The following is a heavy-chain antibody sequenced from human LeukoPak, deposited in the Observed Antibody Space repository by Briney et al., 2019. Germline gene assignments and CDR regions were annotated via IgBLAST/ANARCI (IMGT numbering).Heavy chain of an antibody. D-gene: IGHD6-19*01. CDR3: AKTTAGYSSGRYPGWPVDY. CDR1: GFTFGSYA. V-gene: IGHV3-23*01. Sequence: PGGSLRLSCAASGFTFGSYAMYWVRQAPGKGLEWVSGISGNGASTFYADSVKGRFTISRDNSENTVYLQMNSLRADDTAVYYCAKTTAGYSSGRYPGWPVDYWGQGTLVTVSS. J-gene: IGHJ4*02. CDR2: ISGNGAST.